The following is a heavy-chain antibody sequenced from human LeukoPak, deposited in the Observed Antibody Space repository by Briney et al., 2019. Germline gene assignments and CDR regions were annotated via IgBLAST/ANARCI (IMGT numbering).Heavy chain of an antibody. CDR1: GFTFSNYA. V-gene: IGHV3-23*01. CDR2: VSSSGGST. J-gene: IGHJ4*02. CDR3: AKDWAGSDRRYYFDY. D-gene: IGHD3-22*01. Sequence: PGGSLRLSCAASGFTFSNYAMSWVRQAPGKGLEWVSGVSSSGGSTYYADSVKGRFTISRDNSQNTLYLQMNSLRAEDTAVYYCAKDWAGSDRRYYFDYWGQGTLVTVSS.